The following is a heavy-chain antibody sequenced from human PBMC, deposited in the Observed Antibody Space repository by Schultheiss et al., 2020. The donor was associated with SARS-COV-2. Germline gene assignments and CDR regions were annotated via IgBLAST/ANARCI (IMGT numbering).Heavy chain of an antibody. CDR3: ARWTPYNWGSGTGAFDI. J-gene: IGHJ3*02. V-gene: IGHV4-39*01. CDR2: IYYSGST. D-gene: IGHD7-27*01. CDR1: GGSISSSSYY. Sequence: SETLSLTCTVSGGSISSSSYYWGWIRQPPGKGLEWIGSIYYSGSTYYNPSLKSRVTISVDTSKNQFSLKLSSVTAADTAVYYCARWTPYNWGSGTGAFDIWGQGTMVTVSS.